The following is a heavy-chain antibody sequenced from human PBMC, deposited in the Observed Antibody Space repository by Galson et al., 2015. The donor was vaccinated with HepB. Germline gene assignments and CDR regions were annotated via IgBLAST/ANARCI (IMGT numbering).Heavy chain of an antibody. CDR1: GFIFSSYA. D-gene: IGHD6-19*01. Sequence: SLRLSCAASGFIFSSYAMHWVRQAPGKGLEWVAVISYDGTNKYYADSVKGRFTISRDNSKNTLYLQMNSLRSEDTAVYYCARDSSSGRGLRYWGQGTLVTVSS. V-gene: IGHV3-30*04. CDR2: ISYDGTNK. J-gene: IGHJ4*02. CDR3: ARDSSSGRGLRY.